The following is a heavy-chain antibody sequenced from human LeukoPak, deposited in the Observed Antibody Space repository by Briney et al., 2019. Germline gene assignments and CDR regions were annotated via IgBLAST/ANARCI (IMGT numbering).Heavy chain of an antibody. CDR3: AKDSGDFWSGYYTGIDAFDI. V-gene: IGHV3-30*02. Sequence: PGGSLRLSCAASGFTFSSYGFHWVRQAPGKGLEWVAFIRYDGSNKYCADSVKGRFTISRDNSKNTLYLQMNSLRAEDTAVYYCAKDSGDFWSGYYTGIDAFDIWGQGTMVTVSS. CDR1: GFTFSSYG. J-gene: IGHJ3*02. D-gene: IGHD3-3*01. CDR2: IRYDGSNK.